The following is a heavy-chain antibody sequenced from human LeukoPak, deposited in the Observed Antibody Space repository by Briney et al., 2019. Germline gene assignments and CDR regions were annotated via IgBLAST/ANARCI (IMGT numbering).Heavy chain of an antibody. D-gene: IGHD3-22*01. CDR3: ARGVWPMIVVGDDAFDI. Sequence: ASVKVSCKASGYTFTSYGISWVRQAPGQGLEWMGWISAYNGNTNYAQKLQGRVTMTTDTSTSTAYMELRSLRSDDTAVYYCARGVWPMIVVGDDAFDIWGQGTMVTVSS. J-gene: IGHJ3*02. V-gene: IGHV1-18*01. CDR1: GYTFTSYG. CDR2: ISAYNGNT.